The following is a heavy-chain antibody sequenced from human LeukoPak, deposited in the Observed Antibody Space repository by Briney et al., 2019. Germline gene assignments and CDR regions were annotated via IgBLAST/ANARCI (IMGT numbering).Heavy chain of an antibody. J-gene: IGHJ5*02. CDR2: INHSGST. D-gene: IGHD6-13*01. CDR3: ARWYSSSWSNWFDP. CDR1: GGSFRGYY. V-gene: IGHV4-34*01. Sequence: PSETLSLSCAVYGGSFRGYYWSWIRQPSGKGLEWIGEINHSGSTNYNPSLKSRVTISVDTSKNQFSLKLSSVTAADTAVYYCARWYSSSWSNWFDPWGQGTLVTVSS.